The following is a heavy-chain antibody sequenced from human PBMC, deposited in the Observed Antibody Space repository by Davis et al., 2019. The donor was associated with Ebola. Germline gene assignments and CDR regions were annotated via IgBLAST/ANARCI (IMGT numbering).Heavy chain of an antibody. V-gene: IGHV1-18*01. Sequence: ASVKVSCKASGYTFTSYGISWLRQAPGQGLEWMGWISAYNGNTNYAQKLQGRVTMTTDTSTSTAYTELRSLRSDDTAVYYCARDSRITMIVVVTGFDYWGQGTLVTVSS. CDR3: ARDSRITMIVVVTGFDY. CDR2: ISAYNGNT. J-gene: IGHJ4*02. CDR1: GYTFTSYG. D-gene: IGHD3-22*01.